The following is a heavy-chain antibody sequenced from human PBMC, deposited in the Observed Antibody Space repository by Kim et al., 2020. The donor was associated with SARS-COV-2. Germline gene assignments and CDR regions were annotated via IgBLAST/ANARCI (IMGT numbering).Heavy chain of an antibody. D-gene: IGHD4-4*01. CDR3: AKGPTTVTTYYMDV. V-gene: IGHV3-23*01. J-gene: IGHJ6*03. Sequence: ADSVKGRFTITRDNSQNTLYLQMNGPGAEDRAVYYCAKGPTTVTTYYMDVWGQGTTVTVSS.